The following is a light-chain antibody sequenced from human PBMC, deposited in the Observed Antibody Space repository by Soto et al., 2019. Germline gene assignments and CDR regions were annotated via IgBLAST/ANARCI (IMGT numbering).Light chain of an antibody. V-gene: IGLV2-23*03. CDR1: SSDVGSYRF. J-gene: IGLJ1*01. CDR2: EGS. Sequence: QSALTQPASVSGSPGQSITISCTGTSSDVGSYRFVSWYQQHPGKAPTLMIYEGSERPSGVSDRFSGSKSGNTASLTSSGLQAEDEADYFCCSYAGGSNVFGAGTKLTVL. CDR3: CSYAGGSNV.